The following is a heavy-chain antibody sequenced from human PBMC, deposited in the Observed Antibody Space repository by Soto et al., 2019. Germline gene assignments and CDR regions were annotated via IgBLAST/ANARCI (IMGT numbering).Heavy chain of an antibody. J-gene: IGHJ5*02. V-gene: IGHV3-7*01. D-gene: IGHD2-8*02. CDR2: ITSDGSAK. CDR1: GFTFYTDW. CDR3: AGEHWSRFDP. Sequence: EVQLVESGGGLVQPGGSLRLSCAASGFTFYTDWMSWVRQAPGKWLEWVATITSDGSAKYYVDSVKGRFTISIYNARNSLYLQMNGLRGEDTAVYYCAGEHWSRFDPWGQGTLVTVSS.